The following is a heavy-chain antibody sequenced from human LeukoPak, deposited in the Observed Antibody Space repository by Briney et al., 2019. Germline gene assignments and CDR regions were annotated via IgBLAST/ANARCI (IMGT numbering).Heavy chain of an antibody. CDR3: AKDSAHSYYYGSGSYYQF. D-gene: IGHD3-10*01. V-gene: IGHV3-74*01. CDR1: GFTFSTYW. Sequence: GGSLRLSCAASGFTFSTYWMHWVRQAPGKGLVWVSRIKSDGSNTNYADSVKGRFTISRDNSKNTLYLQMNSLRAEDTAVYFCAKDSAHSYYYGSGSYYQFWGQGTLVTVSS. J-gene: IGHJ4*02. CDR2: IKSDGSNT.